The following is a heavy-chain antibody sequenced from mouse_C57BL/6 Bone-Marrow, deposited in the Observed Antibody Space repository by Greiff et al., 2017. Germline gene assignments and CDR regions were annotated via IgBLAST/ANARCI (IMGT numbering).Heavy chain of an antibody. V-gene: IGHV5-4*03. D-gene: IGHD2-4*01. J-gene: IGHJ2*01. CDR1: GFTFSSYA. CDR2: ISDGGSYT. Sequence: EVKLVESGGGLVKPGGSLKLSCAASGFTFSSYAMSWVRQTPEKRLGWVATISDGGSYTYYPDNVKGRFTISRDNAKNNLYLQMSHLKSEDTAMYYCARTDVFYYDYDDWGQGTTLTVSS. CDR3: ARTDVFYYDYDD.